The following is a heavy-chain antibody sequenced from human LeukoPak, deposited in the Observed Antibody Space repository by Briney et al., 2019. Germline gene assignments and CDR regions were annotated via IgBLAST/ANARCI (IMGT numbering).Heavy chain of an antibody. D-gene: IGHD1-26*01. CDR1: GFTFDDYA. CDR3: AKGATQLRSAFDI. V-gene: IGHV3-9*01. Sequence: GGSLRLSCAASGFTFDDYAMHWVRQAPGKGLEWVSGISWNSGSIGYADSVKGRFTISRDNAKNSLYLQMNSLRAGDTALYYCAKGATQLRSAFDIWGQGTMVTVSS. J-gene: IGHJ3*02. CDR2: ISWNSGSI.